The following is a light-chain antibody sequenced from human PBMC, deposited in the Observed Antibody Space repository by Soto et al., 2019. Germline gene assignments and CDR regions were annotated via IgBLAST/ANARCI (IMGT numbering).Light chain of an antibody. J-gene: IGLJ1*01. V-gene: IGLV1-44*01. Sequence: QSVLTQSPSASGTPGQRVTISCSGSSSNIGSNSVNWFQQLPGAAPKLLISTNDQRPSGVPDRFSGSKSGTSGSLTISGLQSEDEADYYCAAWDGSLNGFVFGTGTQLTVL. CDR2: TND. CDR1: SSNIGSNS. CDR3: AAWDGSLNGFV.